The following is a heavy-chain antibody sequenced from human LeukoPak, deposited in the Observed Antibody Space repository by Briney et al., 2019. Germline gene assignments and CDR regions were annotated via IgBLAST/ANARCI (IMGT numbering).Heavy chain of an antibody. V-gene: IGHV3-21*01. D-gene: IGHD2-21*01. CDR3: ARLDWRGY. CDR2: ISGNSADI. CDR1: GFAFSRFC. Sequence: PGGSLRLSCGASGFAFSRFCMSWGRQAPGGGLEWVSSISGNSADINNADSLKGRFTISRDNAKNSLYLQLNSLTVEDTAVYYCARLDWRGYWGQGTLVTVSS. J-gene: IGHJ4*02.